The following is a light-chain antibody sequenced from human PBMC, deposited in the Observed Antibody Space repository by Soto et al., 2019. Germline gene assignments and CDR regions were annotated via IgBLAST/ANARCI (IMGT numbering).Light chain of an antibody. Sequence: DLQMTQSPSSLSASVGDRVTITCRASESINRHLNWYQQQPGRAPKLLIYAASSLQNGVPSRFRGGGSGRDFTLIITNLQPEDYATYYCQQSYTALSITFGQGTRLEIK. CDR3: QQSYTALSIT. CDR1: ESINRH. CDR2: AAS. V-gene: IGKV1-39*01. J-gene: IGKJ5*01.